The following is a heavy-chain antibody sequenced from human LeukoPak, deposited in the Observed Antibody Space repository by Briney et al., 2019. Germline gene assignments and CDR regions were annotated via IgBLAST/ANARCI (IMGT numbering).Heavy chain of an antibody. V-gene: IGHV3-73*01. J-gene: IGHJ5*02. CDR3: TRDSGTYNWLDP. D-gene: IGHD1-26*01. Sequence: PGGSLKLSCAASGFTFSGSAIHWVRQSSGKGLEWVGHIDKKDNFYATTSAASVIGRFTISRDDSKNTAYLQMNSLKTEDTALYYCTRDSGTYNWLDPWGQGTLVTVSS. CDR2: IDKKDNFYAT. CDR1: GFTFSGSA.